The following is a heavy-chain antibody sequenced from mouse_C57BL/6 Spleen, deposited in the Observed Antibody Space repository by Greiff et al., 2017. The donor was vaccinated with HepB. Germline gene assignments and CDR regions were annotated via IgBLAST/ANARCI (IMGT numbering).Heavy chain of an antibody. V-gene: IGHV1-82*01. CDR1: GYAFSSYW. CDR2: IYPGDGDT. Sequence: VQLHQSGPELVKPGASVKISCKASGYAFSSYWMNWVKQRPGKGLEWIGRIYPGDGDTNYNEKFKGKATLTAEKSSSTAYMQLSSLTSEDSAVYFWARSWTCAMDYWGQGTSVTVSS. J-gene: IGHJ4*01. CDR3: ARSWTCAMDY.